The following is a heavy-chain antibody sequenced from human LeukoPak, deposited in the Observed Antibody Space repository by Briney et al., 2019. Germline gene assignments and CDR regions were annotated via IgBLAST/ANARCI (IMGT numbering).Heavy chain of an antibody. J-gene: IGHJ3*02. Sequence: AGGSLRLSCAASGLTFSSYGMHWVRQAPGKGLEWVSFISSSSSAIYYADSVKGRFTISRDNAKNSLFLQMNSLRAEDTAVYYCAREYSSSSGRAFDIWGQGTMVTVSS. CDR3: AREYSSSSGRAFDI. CDR2: ISSSSSAI. CDR1: GLTFSSYG. V-gene: IGHV3-48*01. D-gene: IGHD6-6*01.